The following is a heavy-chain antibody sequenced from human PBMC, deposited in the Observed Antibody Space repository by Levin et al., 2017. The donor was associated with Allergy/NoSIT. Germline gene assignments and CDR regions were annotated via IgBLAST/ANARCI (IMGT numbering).Heavy chain of an antibody. V-gene: IGHV4-4*07. J-gene: IGHJ4*02. CDR1: GGSVSSYF. Sequence: SETLSLTCTVSGGSVSSYFWSWIRQPAGKGLEWIGRIYTSGSTNYSPSLKSRVTMSVDTSKNQFSLKLSSVTAADTAVYYCAGAHLSPRPIWTYWGQGTLVTVSS. CDR2: IYTSGST. CDR3: AGAHLSPRPIWTY. D-gene: IGHD6-6*01.